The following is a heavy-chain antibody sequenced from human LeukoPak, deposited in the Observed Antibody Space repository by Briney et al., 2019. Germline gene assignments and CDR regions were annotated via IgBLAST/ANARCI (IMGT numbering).Heavy chain of an antibody. CDR2: ITGSGGGT. D-gene: IGHD6-6*01. J-gene: IGHJ4*02. CDR1: GFTFSSYA. V-gene: IGHV3-23*01. CDR3: AKEVAAGRKGIDY. Sequence: GGSLRLSCAASGFTFSSYAMSWVRQAPGKGLEWVSGITGSGGGTYYADSVKGRFTISRESSSSTLFLQTKSLRAEDTATYYCAKEVAAGRKGIDYWGQGILVTVSS.